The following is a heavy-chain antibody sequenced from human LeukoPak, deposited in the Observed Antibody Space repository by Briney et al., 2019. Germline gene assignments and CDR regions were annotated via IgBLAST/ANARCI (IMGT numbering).Heavy chain of an antibody. D-gene: IGHD1-1*01. J-gene: IGHJ5*02. CDR2: IYYSGST. V-gene: IGHV4-59*08. Sequence: SEALSLTCTVSGGSIISYYCNWIRQPPGKGLEWIGYIYYSGSTNYNPSLKSRVTISVDTSKNQFSLKLSSVTAADTAVYYCARLLYNWNDYWFDPWGQGTLVTVSS. CDR1: GGSIISYY. CDR3: ARLLYNWNDYWFDP.